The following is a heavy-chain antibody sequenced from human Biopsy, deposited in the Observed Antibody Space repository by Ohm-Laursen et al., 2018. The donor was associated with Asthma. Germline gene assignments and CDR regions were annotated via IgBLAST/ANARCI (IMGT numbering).Heavy chain of an antibody. Sequence: PPGTLSLTCTVSGGSVSTGSYYWSWIRQPPGKGLEWLGYIYYTGSDNYNPSLKSRVTISVDTSKNQFSLRLNSVTAADTAVYYCARGPNYHGSGRAPIGMDVWGQGTTVTVSS. CDR1: GGSVSTGSYY. CDR2: IYYTGSD. J-gene: IGHJ6*02. CDR3: ARGPNYHGSGRAPIGMDV. V-gene: IGHV4-61*01. D-gene: IGHD3-10*01.